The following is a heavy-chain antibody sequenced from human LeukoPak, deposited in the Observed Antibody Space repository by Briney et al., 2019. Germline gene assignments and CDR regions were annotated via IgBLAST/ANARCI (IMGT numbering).Heavy chain of an antibody. J-gene: IGHJ4*02. D-gene: IGHD3-10*01. CDR3: AKDASMVRGDHYFDY. V-gene: IGHV3-23*01. CDR1: GFTFSSCG. Sequence: PGGSLRLSCAASGFTFSSCGMSWVRQAPGKGLEWVSAISGSGGSTYYADSVKGRFTISRDNSKNTLYLQMNSLRAEDTAVYYCAKDASMVRGDHYFDYWGQGTLVTVSS. CDR2: ISGSGGST.